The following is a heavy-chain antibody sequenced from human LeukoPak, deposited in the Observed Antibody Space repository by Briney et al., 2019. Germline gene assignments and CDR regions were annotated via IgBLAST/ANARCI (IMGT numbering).Heavy chain of an antibody. CDR1: GYTFTGYY. CDR3: ASESVSIAAAGTDY. J-gene: IGHJ4*02. D-gene: IGHD6-13*01. V-gene: IGHV1-2*02. CDR2: INPNSGAT. Sequence: ASVKVSCKASGYTFTGYYMHWVRQAPGQGLEWMGWINPNSGATNYVQKFQGRVTMTRDTSISIAYMELSRLRSDDTAVYYCASESVSIAAAGTDYWGQGTLVTVSS.